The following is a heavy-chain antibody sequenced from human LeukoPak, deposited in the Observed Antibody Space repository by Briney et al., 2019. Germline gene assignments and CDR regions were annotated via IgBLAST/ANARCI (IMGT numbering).Heavy chain of an antibody. CDR2: ISGSGGAT. CDR1: GFTFTSYA. V-gene: IGHV3-23*01. CDR3: AKDRAGRYYDFWSGYSDAFDI. Sequence: GGSLRLSCAASGFTFTSYAISWVRRAPGKGLEWVSAISGSGGATYYADSAKGRFTNSRDNSKNTLYLQMNSLRAEDTAVYYCAKDRAGRYYDFWSGYSDAFDIWGQGTMVTVSS. J-gene: IGHJ3*02. D-gene: IGHD3-3*01.